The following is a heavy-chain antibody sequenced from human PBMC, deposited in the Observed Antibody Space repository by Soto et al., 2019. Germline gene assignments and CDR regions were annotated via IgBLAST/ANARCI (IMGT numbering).Heavy chain of an antibody. D-gene: IGHD2-15*01. J-gene: IGHJ5*02. V-gene: IGHV1-69*01. Sequence: QVQLMQSGAEVKKPGSSVKVSCKASGGTFSSYAISWVRQAPGQGLEWMGGIIPIFGTANYAQKFQGRVTITADESTSTAYMELSSLRSEDTVVYYCARGKSRTGGSCYFRCWFDPWGQGTLVTVSS. CDR2: IIPIFGTA. CDR1: GGTFSSYA. CDR3: ARGKSRTGGSCYFRCWFDP.